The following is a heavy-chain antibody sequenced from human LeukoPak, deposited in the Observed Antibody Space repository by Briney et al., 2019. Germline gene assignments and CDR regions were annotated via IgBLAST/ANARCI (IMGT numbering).Heavy chain of an antibody. CDR1: GGSFSGYY. D-gene: IGHD4-23*01. Sequence: NSSETLSLTCAVYGGSFSGYYWSWIRLPPGKGLEWIGEINHSGSTNYNPSLKSRVTISVDTSKNQFSLKLSSVTAADTAVYYCARASVVALDYWGQGTLVTVSS. CDR2: INHSGST. V-gene: IGHV4-34*01. J-gene: IGHJ4*02. CDR3: ARASVVALDY.